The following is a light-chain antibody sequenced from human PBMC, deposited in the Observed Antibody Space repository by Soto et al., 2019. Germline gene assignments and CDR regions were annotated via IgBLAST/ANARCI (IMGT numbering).Light chain of an antibody. Sequence: IQMTQSPSSLSAPVVDRLTLSSRASQRVSTRLAWYQQKTGKAPKVLIYYASSWAGGVPSRFSCSGSGTEFTLTINSLQPDDFATYYCQQYSVYWTLGQGTKVDI. CDR3: QQYSVYWT. CDR1: QRVSTR. CDR2: YAS. V-gene: IGKV1-5*01. J-gene: IGKJ1*01.